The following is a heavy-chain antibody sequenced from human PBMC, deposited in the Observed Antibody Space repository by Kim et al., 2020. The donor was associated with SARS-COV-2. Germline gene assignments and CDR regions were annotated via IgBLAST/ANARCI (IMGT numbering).Heavy chain of an antibody. CDR2: ISAYNGNT. J-gene: IGHJ4*02. V-gene: IGHV1-18*01. CDR3: ARVRGYIYPGVPNLFDY. D-gene: IGHD5-12*01. CDR1: GYTFTSYG. Sequence: ASVKVSCKASGYTFTSYGISWVRQAPGQGLEWMGWISAYNGNTNYAQKLQGRVTMTTDTSTSTAYMELRSLRSDDTAVYYCARVRGYIYPGVPNLFDYWGQGTLVTVSS.